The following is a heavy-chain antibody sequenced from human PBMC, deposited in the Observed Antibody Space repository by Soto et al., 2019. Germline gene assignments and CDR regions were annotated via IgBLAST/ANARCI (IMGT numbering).Heavy chain of an antibody. D-gene: IGHD3-10*01. J-gene: IGHJ6*03. CDR1: GYTFTSYD. Sequence: ASVKVSCKASGYTFTSYDINWVRQATGQGLEWMGWMNPNSGNTGYAQKFQGRVTMTRNTSISTAYMELSSLRSEDTAVYYCARYGSGNYYYYYMDVWGKGTTVTVSS. V-gene: IGHV1-8*01. CDR2: MNPNSGNT. CDR3: ARYGSGNYYYYYMDV.